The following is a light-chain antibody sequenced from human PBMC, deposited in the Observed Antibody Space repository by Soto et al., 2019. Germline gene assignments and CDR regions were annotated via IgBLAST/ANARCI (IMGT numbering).Light chain of an antibody. J-gene: IGKJ1*01. Sequence: IQMTQSPSSLSASVGDRVTITCQASQDISNYLNWYQQKPGKAPKLLIYDASNLETGVPSRFSGSGSGTDFTFTISSLQPEDIATYYCQQYDNLAPTFGQGTKV. CDR1: QDISNY. CDR2: DAS. V-gene: IGKV1-33*01. CDR3: QQYDNLAPT.